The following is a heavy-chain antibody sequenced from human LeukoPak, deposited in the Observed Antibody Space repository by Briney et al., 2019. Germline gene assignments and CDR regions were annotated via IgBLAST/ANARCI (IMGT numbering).Heavy chain of an antibody. CDR3: AKAGGSYSGLNYFDY. J-gene: IGHJ4*02. CDR2: ISWNSGSI. CDR1: GFTFDDYA. V-gene: IGHV3-9*01. D-gene: IGHD1-26*01. Sequence: GGSLRLSCAASGFTFDDYAMHWVRQAPGKGLEWVSGISWNSGSIDYADSVKGRSTISRDNAKNSLYLQLNSLRAEDSALYYCAKAGGSYSGLNYFDYWGQGTLVTVSS.